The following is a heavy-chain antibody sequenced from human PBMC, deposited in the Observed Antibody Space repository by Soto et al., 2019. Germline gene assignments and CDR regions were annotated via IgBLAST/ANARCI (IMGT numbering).Heavy chain of an antibody. J-gene: IGHJ6*02. D-gene: IGHD3-10*01. V-gene: IGHV3-33*08. Sequence: PGGSLRLSCSASGFSFSSFAMHWVRQAPGKGLEWVAVIWYDGSNKYYADSVKGRFTISRDNSKNTLYLQMNSLRAEDTAVYYCARDLGYGSGYYYGMDVWGQGTTVTVSS. CDR3: ARDLGYGSGYYYGMDV. CDR1: GFSFSSFA. CDR2: IWYDGSNK.